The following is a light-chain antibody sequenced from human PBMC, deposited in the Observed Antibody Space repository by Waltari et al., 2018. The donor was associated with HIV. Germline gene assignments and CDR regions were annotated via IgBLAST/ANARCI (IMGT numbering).Light chain of an antibody. Sequence: EIVLTQSLGTLSLSPGEGATLSCRASQNVTSSHLAWYQQRPGQAPSLLIFDASSRPTGVPDRFSGSGSGTDSTLTISRLEPEDFAVYYCHQYAASPRTFGQGTTVEIK. CDR3: HQYAASPRT. CDR1: QNVTSSH. J-gene: IGKJ2*01. V-gene: IGKV3-20*01. CDR2: DAS.